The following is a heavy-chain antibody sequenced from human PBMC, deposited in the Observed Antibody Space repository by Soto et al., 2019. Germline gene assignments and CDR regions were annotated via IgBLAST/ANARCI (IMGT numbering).Heavy chain of an antibody. CDR3: ASQRISYAMDV. CDR1: GFTFGDFW. Sequence: EVQLVESGGGLVQPGGSLRLSCTVSGFTFGDFWMTWVRQAPGKGLEWVANMNQNGGEIYYADSVRGRFVISRDNAKNSLFLQMNILSAEDTALYYCASQRISYAMDVWGQGTTVTVSS. CDR2: MNQNGGEI. V-gene: IGHV3-7*05. D-gene: IGHD1-1*01. J-gene: IGHJ6*02.